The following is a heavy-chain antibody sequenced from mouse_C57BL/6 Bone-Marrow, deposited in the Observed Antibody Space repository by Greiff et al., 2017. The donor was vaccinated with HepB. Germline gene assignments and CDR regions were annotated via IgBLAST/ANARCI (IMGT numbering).Heavy chain of an antibody. Sequence: QVQLQQPGAELVKPGASVKMSCKASGYTFTSYWITWVKQRPGQGLEWIGDIYPGSGSTNYNEKFKSKATLTVDTSSSTAYMQLSSLTSEDSAVYYGARERLRGGYFDGWGTGTTVTVSS. CDR2: IYPGSGST. D-gene: IGHD1-1*01. CDR1: GYTFTSYW. J-gene: IGHJ1*03. V-gene: IGHV1-55*01. CDR3: ARERLRGGYFDG.